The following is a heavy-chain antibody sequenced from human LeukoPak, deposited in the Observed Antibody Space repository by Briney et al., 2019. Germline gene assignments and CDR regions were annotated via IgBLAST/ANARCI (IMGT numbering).Heavy chain of an antibody. CDR1: GFTSSNYG. J-gene: IGHJ4*02. CDR2: ISYDGSNK. Sequence: GGSLRLSCAASGFTSSNYGMHWVRQAPGKGLEWVAVISYDGSNKYYADSVKGRFTISRDNSKNTLYLQMNSLRAEDTAVYYCAKDNLAYYYGSGSYVSHWGQGTLVTVSS. D-gene: IGHD3-10*01. CDR3: AKDNLAYYYGSGSYVSH. V-gene: IGHV3-30*18.